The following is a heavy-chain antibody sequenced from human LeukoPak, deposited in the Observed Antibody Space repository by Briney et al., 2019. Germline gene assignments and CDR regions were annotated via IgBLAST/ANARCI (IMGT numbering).Heavy chain of an antibody. CDR2: IGTAGDT. V-gene: IGHV3-13*01. CDR1: GFTFSSYD. D-gene: IGHD1-20*01. CDR3: ARSGLTDYYFDY. Sequence: GGSLGLSCAASGFTFSSYDMHWVRQATGKGLEWVSAIGTAGDTYYPGSVKGRFTISRENAKNSLYLQMNSLRAVDTAVYYCARSGLTDYYFDYWGQGTLVTVSS. J-gene: IGHJ4*02.